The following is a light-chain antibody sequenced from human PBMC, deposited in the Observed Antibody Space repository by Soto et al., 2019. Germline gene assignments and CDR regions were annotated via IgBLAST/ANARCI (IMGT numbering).Light chain of an antibody. CDR2: AAS. V-gene: IGKV1-39*01. CDR3: QQSFSTPGT. CDR1: QSISSY. Sequence: DIQMTQSPSSLSASVGDRVTITCRASQSISSYLNWYQQKPGKAPKLLIYAASSLQSGVPSRFSGSGSGTEFTLTLSSLQPEDFATYYCQQSFSTPGTFGQGTKVEIK. J-gene: IGKJ1*01.